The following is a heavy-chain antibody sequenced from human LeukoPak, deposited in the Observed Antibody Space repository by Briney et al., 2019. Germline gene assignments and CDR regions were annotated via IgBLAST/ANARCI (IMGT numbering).Heavy chain of an antibody. Sequence: GGSLRLSCAASGFTFGNSWVHWVRQAPGKGLVWVSLINADGSTATYADSVKGRFTLSRDNARNTLSLQMNSLTIEDTAVYYCVVVVEPPDSDGFDVWGQGTMITVSS. CDR2: INADGSTA. D-gene: IGHD1-14*01. CDR3: VVVVEPPDSDGFDV. V-gene: IGHV3-74*01. CDR1: GFTFGNSW. J-gene: IGHJ3*01.